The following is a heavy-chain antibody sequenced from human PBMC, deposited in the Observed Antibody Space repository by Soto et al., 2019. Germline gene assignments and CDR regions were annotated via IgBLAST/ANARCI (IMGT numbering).Heavy chain of an antibody. Sequence: SETLAITCTVSVDSITTYYWSWIRQPAGKVLELIGRIDTSGNTNYNPSLKSRVTISVDTSKKKFSLKLTSVTAADTAVYYCARYSHNWFRTEGMEVWGQGTTDNVS. CDR2: IDTSGNT. CDR1: VDSITTYY. D-gene: IGHD6-13*01. J-gene: IGHJ6*02. CDR3: ARYSHNWFRTEGMEV. V-gene: IGHV4-4*07.